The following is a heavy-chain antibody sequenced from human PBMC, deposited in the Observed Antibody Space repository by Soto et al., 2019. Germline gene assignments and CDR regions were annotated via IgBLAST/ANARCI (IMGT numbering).Heavy chain of an antibody. D-gene: IGHD3-22*01. V-gene: IGHV4-31*03. CDR3: ARYSFDNSGYSNWFDP. CDR1: GGSISSGAYY. CDR2: MHYSGIA. J-gene: IGHJ5*02. Sequence: QVQLQESGPGLVKPSQTLSLTCTVSGGSISSGAYYWSWIRQHSEKGLEWIGYMHYSGIAYYNPSLTIRVTISVDPSKNQFSLKLSSVTAADTAVYYCARYSFDNSGYSNWFDPWGRGTLVTVSS.